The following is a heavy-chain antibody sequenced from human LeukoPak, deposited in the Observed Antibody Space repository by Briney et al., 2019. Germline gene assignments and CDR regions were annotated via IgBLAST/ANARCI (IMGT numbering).Heavy chain of an antibody. CDR1: GYSISSGYY. V-gene: IGHV4-61*01. CDR3: ARGYYYGSGSYYGDAFDI. D-gene: IGHD3-10*01. J-gene: IGHJ3*02. CDR2: IYYSGST. Sequence: PSETLSLTCAVSGYSISSGYYWGWIRQPPGKGLEWIGYIYYSGSTNYNPSLKSRVTISVDTSKNQFSLKLSSVTAADTAVYYCARGYYYGSGSYYGDAFDIWGQGTMVTVSS.